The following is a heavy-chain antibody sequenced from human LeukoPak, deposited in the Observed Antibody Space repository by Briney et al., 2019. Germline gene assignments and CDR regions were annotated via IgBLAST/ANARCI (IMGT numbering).Heavy chain of an antibody. D-gene: IGHD2-2*01. CDR1: GGSFSGYY. Sequence: SETLSLTCAVYGGSFSGYYWSWIRQPPGKGLEWIGEINHSGSTNYNPSLKSRVTISVDTSKNQFSLKLSSVTAADTAVYYCARDLGYCSSTSCPPPFDPWGQGTLVTVSS. V-gene: IGHV4-34*01. CDR2: INHSGST. CDR3: ARDLGYCSSTSCPPPFDP. J-gene: IGHJ5*02.